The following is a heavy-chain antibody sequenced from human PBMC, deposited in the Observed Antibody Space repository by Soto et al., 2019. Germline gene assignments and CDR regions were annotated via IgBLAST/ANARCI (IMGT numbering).Heavy chain of an antibody. CDR2: IYYSGST. CDR1: GGSISSGGYY. D-gene: IGHD4-17*01. CDR3: ARWGGATLTENWFDP. V-gene: IGHV4-31*03. Sequence: QVQLQESGPGLVKPSQTLSLTCTVSGGSISSGGYYWSWIRQHPGKGLEWIGYIYYSGSTYYNPSLKSRVTISVDTSKNQLSLKLSSVTAAHTAVYYCARWGGATLTENWFDPWGQGTLVTVSS. J-gene: IGHJ5*02.